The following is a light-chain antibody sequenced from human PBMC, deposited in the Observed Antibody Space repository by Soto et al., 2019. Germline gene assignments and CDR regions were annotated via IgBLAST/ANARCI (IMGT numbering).Light chain of an antibody. Sequence: ATQMTQSPSSLSASVGDRVTIACRASQGIRTELGWYQQKAGEAPKLLIYAASTLQSGVPPRFSGSGSGTDLTLTISSLQPEDFATYYCLQDYEYPRTFGQGTKVEMK. V-gene: IGKV1-6*01. CDR2: AAS. CDR1: QGIRTE. CDR3: LQDYEYPRT. J-gene: IGKJ1*01.